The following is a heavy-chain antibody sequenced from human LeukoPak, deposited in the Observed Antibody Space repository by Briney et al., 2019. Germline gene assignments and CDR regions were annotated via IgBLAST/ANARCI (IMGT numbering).Heavy chain of an antibody. CDR1: GFTFSTYS. CDR2: IKQDGSEK. V-gene: IGHV3-7*01. Sequence: GGSLRLSCVASGFTFSTYSMKWVRQAPGKGLEWVANIKQDGSEKYYVDSVKGRFTISRDNAKNSLYLQMNSLRAEDTAVYYCASYDFWSGQDYWGQGTLVTVSS. J-gene: IGHJ4*02. CDR3: ASYDFWSGQDY. D-gene: IGHD3-3*01.